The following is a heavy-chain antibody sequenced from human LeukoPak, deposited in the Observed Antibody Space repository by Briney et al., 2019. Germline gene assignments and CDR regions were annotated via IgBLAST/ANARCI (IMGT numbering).Heavy chain of an antibody. CDR2: ISYDGSNK. V-gene: IGHV3-30*03. J-gene: IGHJ4*02. D-gene: IGHD3-10*01. CDR1: GFTFSSYG. CDR3: ASGDGPPLSGSYYTGDY. Sequence: GGSLRLSCAASGFTFSSYGMHWVRQAPGKGLEWVAVISYDGSNKYYADSVKGRFTISRDNSKNTLYLQMNSLRAEDTAVYYCASGDGPPLSGSYYTGDYWGQGTLVTVSS.